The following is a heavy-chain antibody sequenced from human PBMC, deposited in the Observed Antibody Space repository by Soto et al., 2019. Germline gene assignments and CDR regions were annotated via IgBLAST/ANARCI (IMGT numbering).Heavy chain of an antibody. CDR2: MNPNSGNT. D-gene: IGHD3-10*01. V-gene: IGHV1-8*01. Sequence: ASVKVSCKASGYTFTSYDINWVRQATGQGLEWMGWMNPNSGNTGYAQKFQGRVTMTRNTSISTAYMELSSLRSEDTAVYYCARVWLSITMVRGVILYLSWIHLWGQATLVTVSS. CDR3: ARVWLSITMVRGVILYLSWIHL. CDR1: GYTFTSYD. J-gene: IGHJ5*02.